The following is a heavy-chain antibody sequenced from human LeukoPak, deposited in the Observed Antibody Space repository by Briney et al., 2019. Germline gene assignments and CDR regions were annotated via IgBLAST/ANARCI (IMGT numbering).Heavy chain of an antibody. D-gene: IGHD6-19*01. Sequence: GGSLRLSCAASGFTFADYAMHWVRQAPGKGLEWVSGISWNSGSIGYAASVKGRFTISRENAKNSLYLQMNSLRADDMALYYCAKGLNSGWLDWFDPWGQGTLVTVSS. CDR2: ISWNSGSI. J-gene: IGHJ5*02. V-gene: IGHV3-9*03. CDR1: GFTFADYA. CDR3: AKGLNSGWLDWFDP.